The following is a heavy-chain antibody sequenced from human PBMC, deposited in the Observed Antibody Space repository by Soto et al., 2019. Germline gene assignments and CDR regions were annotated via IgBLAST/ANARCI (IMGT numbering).Heavy chain of an antibody. CDR2: MYYTGST. Sequence: SETLSLTCTVSGGSISSFYWSWIRQPPGKGLEWIGYMYYTGSTNYNPSLKSRVTTSVDTSKDQTYLKLSSVTAADTAVYYCARHAGFCSATTCYSWFDPWGQGTLVTVSS. V-gene: IGHV4-59*08. J-gene: IGHJ5*02. CDR3: ARHAGFCSATTCYSWFDP. CDR1: GGSISSFY. D-gene: IGHD2-2*01.